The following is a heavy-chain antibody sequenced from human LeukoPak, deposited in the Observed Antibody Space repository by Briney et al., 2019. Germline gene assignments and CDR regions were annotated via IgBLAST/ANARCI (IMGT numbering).Heavy chain of an antibody. Sequence: GGSLRLSCAASGFTFSSYAMSWVRQAPGKGLEWVSAISGSGGSTYYADSVKGRFTISRDNSKNTLYLQMNSLRAEDTAVYYCAREFEYYDFWSGYYTTPDYWGQGTLVTVSS. V-gene: IGHV3-23*01. CDR3: AREFEYYDFWSGYYTTPDY. J-gene: IGHJ4*02. D-gene: IGHD3-3*01. CDR1: GFTFSSYA. CDR2: ISGSGGST.